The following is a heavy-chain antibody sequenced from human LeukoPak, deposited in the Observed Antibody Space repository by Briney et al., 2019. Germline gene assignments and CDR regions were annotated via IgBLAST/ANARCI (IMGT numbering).Heavy chain of an antibody. J-gene: IGHJ3*02. V-gene: IGHV3-21*01. Sequence: PGGSLRLSCAASGFTFSSYSMNWVRQAPGKGLEWVSSISSSSSYIYYADSVKGRFTISRDNSKNTLYLQMNSLRAEDTAVYYCAKERRAYYSRGLIAAFDIWGQGTMVTVSS. CDR3: AKERRAYYSRGLIAAFDI. D-gene: IGHD2-21*01. CDR2: ISSSSSYI. CDR1: GFTFSSYS.